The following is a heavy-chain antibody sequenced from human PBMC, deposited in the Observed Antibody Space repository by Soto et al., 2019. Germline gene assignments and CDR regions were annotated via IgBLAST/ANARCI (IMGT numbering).Heavy chain of an antibody. CDR1: GFTFSSYA. V-gene: IGHV3-23*01. Sequence: DVQLLESGGALVQPGGSLRLSCAASGFTFSSYAMSWVRQAPGKGLEWVSSVSAGGDMTYYSDSVKGRFTISRDNSNNALFLQMNSLRAEDTALYYCARGDRGGSGSPASYYYSGLDVWGQGTTVTVSS. D-gene: IGHD3-10*01. CDR2: VSAGGDMT. CDR3: ARGDRGGSGSPASYYYSGLDV. J-gene: IGHJ6*02.